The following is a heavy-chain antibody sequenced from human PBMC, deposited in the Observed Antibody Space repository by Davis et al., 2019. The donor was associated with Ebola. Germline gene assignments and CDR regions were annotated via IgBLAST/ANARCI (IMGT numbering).Heavy chain of an antibody. CDR3: ARDHDPEGIDP. CDR2: IYYSGST. Sequence: SETLSLTCTVSGGSISSYYWSWIRQPPGKGLEWIGYIYYSGSTNYNPSLKSRVTISVDTSKNQFSLKLSSVTAADTAVYYCARDHDPEGIDPWGQGTLVTVSS. CDR1: GGSISSYY. V-gene: IGHV4-59*01. D-gene: IGHD3-10*01. J-gene: IGHJ5*02.